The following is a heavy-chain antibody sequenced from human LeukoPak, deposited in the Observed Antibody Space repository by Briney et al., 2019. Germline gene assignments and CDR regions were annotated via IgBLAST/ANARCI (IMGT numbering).Heavy chain of an antibody. CDR2: IYTGGGS. J-gene: IGHJ2*01. V-gene: IGHV3-66*01. D-gene: IGHD1-14*01. Sequence: GGSLRLSCAASGFTVNSNYMNWVRQAPGKGLEWVSVIYTGGGSYYADAVKGRFTISRDSSKNTLHLQMNSLRAEDTAVYYCARSDHPTGFFDLWGRGTLVTVSS. CDR1: GFTVNSNY. CDR3: ARSDHPTGFFDL.